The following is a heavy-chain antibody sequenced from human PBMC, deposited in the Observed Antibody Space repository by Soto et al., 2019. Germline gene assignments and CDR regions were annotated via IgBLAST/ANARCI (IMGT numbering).Heavy chain of an antibody. CDR3: ARVKSIAAAGTGGWFDP. V-gene: IGHV4-59*01. Sequence: SETLSLTCTVSGGSISSYYWSWIRQPPGKGLEWIGYIYYSGSTNYNPSLKSRVTISVDTSKNQFSLKRSSVTAADTAVYYCARVKSIAAAGTGGWFDPWGQGTLVTVSS. CDR1: GGSISSYY. J-gene: IGHJ5*02. D-gene: IGHD6-13*01. CDR2: IYYSGST.